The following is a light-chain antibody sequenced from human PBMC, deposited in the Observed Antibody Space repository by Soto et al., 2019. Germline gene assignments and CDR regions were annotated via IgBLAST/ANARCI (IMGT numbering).Light chain of an antibody. Sequence: QSVLTQPPSASGTPGQTVTISCSGSSSNIGSNYVYWYQQLPGTAPKLLIYRNNQRPSGVPDRFSGSKSGTSASLAISGLRSEDVADYYCAAWDDSLSGPVFGGGTQLTVL. J-gene: IGLJ7*01. CDR1: SSNIGSNY. V-gene: IGLV1-47*01. CDR2: RNN. CDR3: AAWDDSLSGPV.